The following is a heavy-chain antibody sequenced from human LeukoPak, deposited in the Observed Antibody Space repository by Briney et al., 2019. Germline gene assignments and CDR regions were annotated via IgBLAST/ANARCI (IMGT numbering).Heavy chain of an antibody. CDR3: ARGRSIAAAGTDYYYGMDV. Sequence: ASVKVSCKASGYTFTSYGISWVRQAPGQGLEWMGWISAYNGNTNYAQKLQGRVTMTTDTSTSTAYMELRSLRSDDTAVYYCARGRSIAAAGTDYYYGMDVWGQGTTVTVSS. D-gene: IGHD6-13*01. V-gene: IGHV1-18*01. CDR2: ISAYNGNT. J-gene: IGHJ6*02. CDR1: GYTFTSYG.